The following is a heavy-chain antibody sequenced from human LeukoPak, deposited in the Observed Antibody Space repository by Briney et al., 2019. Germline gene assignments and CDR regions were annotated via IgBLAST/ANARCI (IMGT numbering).Heavy chain of an antibody. CDR2: ISWNSGSI. CDR3: ARDRSYAQDY. J-gene: IGHJ4*02. D-gene: IGHD2-2*01. CDR1: GFTFDDYA. Sequence: PGGSLRLSCAASGFTFDDYAMHWVRQAPGKGLEWVSGISWNSGSIGYADSVKGRFTISRDNAKNTLYLQMNSLRGEDTAVYYCARDRSYAQDYWGQGTLVTVSS. V-gene: IGHV3-9*01.